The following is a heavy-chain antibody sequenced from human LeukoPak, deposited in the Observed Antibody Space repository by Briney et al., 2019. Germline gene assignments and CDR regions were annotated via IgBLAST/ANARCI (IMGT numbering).Heavy chain of an antibody. J-gene: IGHJ6*02. CDR1: GFPFSSYA. D-gene: IGHD3-9*01. Sequence: PGGSLRLSCAASGFPFSSYAMSWVRQAPGKGLEWVSTIGGSGGSTYYADSVKGRFTISRDNSKHTLYLQMNSLRAEDTAVYYCAKDGHDILTGYYSYYYYGVDVWGQRTTVTVS. CDR2: IGGSGGST. CDR3: AKDGHDILTGYYSYYYYGVDV. V-gene: IGHV3-23*01.